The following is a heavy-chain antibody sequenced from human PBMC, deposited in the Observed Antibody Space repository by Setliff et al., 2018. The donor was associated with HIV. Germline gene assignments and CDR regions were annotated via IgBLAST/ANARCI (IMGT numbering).Heavy chain of an antibody. Sequence: ASVKVSCKASGDTFSNSAIYWVRQAPGQGLEWMGWISAYNGNTNYAQKLQGRVTMTTDTSTSTAYMELRSLRSDDTAMYFCARPGSGWSDSYYYAMDIWGQGTTVTVSS. J-gene: IGHJ6*02. CDR2: ISAYNGNT. D-gene: IGHD6-19*01. CDR3: ARPGSGWSDSYYYAMDI. CDR1: GDTFSNSA. V-gene: IGHV1-18*01.